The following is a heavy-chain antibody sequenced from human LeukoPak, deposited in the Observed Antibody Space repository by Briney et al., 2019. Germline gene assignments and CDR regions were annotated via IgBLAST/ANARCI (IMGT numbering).Heavy chain of an antibody. CDR2: ISYDGSNK. CDR3: SHYGSVLTDY. V-gene: IGHV3-30*03. CDR1: GFTFSSYG. J-gene: IGHJ4*02. D-gene: IGHD3-10*01. Sequence: GSLRLSCAASGFTFSSYGMHWVRQAPGKGLEWVAVISYDGSNKYYADSVKGRFTISRDNSKNTLYLQMNSLRAEDTAVYYCSHYGSVLTDYWGQGTLVTVSS.